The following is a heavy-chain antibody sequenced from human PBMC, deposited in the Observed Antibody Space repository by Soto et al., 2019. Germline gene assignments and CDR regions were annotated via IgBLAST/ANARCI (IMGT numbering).Heavy chain of an antibody. J-gene: IGHJ3*01. V-gene: IGHV4-39*01. CDR2: IHYSGST. CDR1: GVSISNPYYY. CDR3: ARRQSTDTVQAPAAIYADDGFDF. D-gene: IGHD2-2*01. Sequence: QLQLQQSGPGLVKPSETLSLTCTVSGVSISNPYYYWGWIRQTPGKGLEWIGSIHYSGSTFYNPSLRSGVSISLGTSRNQFSLRLTSVSVADTAVYYCARRQSTDTVQAPAAIYADDGFDFWGQGTMVTVSS.